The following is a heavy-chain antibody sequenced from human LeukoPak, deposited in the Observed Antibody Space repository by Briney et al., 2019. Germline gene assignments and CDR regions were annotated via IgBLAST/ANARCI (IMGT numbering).Heavy chain of an antibody. J-gene: IGHJ4*02. CDR1: GYTFTSYG. CDR3: ARVTFGESMDY. CDR2: ISAYNGNT. V-gene: IGHV1-18*01. Sequence: ASVKVSCKASGYTFTSYGISWVRQAPGQGLEWMGWISAYNGNTNYAQKLQGRVTMTTDTSTSTAYVELRSLRSDDTAVYYCARVTFGESMDYWGQGTLVTVSS. D-gene: IGHD3-10*01.